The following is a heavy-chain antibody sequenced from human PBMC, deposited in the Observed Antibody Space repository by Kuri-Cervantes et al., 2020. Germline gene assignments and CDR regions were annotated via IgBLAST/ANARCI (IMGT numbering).Heavy chain of an antibody. Sequence: GESLKISCAASGFTFSSYAMHWVRQAPGKGLEWVAVISYEGSNKYYADSVKGRFTISRDNSKNTLYLQMNSLRAEDTAVHYCARDTIFGIDYWGQGTLVTVSS. D-gene: IGHD3-3*01. V-gene: IGHV3-30*01. CDR1: GFTFSSYA. CDR3: ARDTIFGIDY. J-gene: IGHJ4*02. CDR2: ISYEGSNK.